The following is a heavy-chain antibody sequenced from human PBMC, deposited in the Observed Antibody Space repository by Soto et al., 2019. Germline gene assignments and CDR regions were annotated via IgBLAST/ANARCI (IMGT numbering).Heavy chain of an antibody. CDR1: GFTFSSYA. CDR2: ISGSGGST. J-gene: IGHJ4*02. V-gene: IGHV3-23*01. CDR3: AKDRTFDSSGYYSY. Sequence: GGSLRLSCAASGFTFSSYAMTWVLQAPWKGLEWVSAISGSGGSTYYAASVKGRFTISRDNSKNTLYLQMNSLRAEDTAVYYCAKDRTFDSSGYYSYWGQGTLVTVSS. D-gene: IGHD3-22*01.